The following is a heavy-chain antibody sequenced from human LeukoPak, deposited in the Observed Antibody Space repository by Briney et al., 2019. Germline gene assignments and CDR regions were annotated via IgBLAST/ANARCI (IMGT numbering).Heavy chain of an antibody. J-gene: IGHJ4*02. V-gene: IGHV1-2*02. D-gene: IGHD6-13*01. CDR2: INPNSGGT. CDR3: ARSGGGSSSWYVDY. Sequence: ASVKVSCKASGYTFTGYYMHWVRQAPGQGLEWMGWINPNSGGTNYAQKFQGRVTMTRDTSISTAYMELSRLRSDDTAVYYCARSGGGSSSWYVDYWGQGTLVTVSS. CDR1: GYTFTGYY.